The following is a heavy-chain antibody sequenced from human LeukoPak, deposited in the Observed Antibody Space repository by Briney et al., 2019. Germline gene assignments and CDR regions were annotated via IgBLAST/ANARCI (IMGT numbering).Heavy chain of an antibody. Sequence: GGSLRLSCAASGFTFSSYAMSWVRQAPGKGLEWVSAISGSGGSTYYADSVKGRFTISRDNSKNTLYLQMNSLRAEDTAVYYCAKDHGYYYGSGSPYYFDYWGQGTLVTVSS. CDR3: AKDHGYYYGSGSPYYFDY. D-gene: IGHD3-10*01. J-gene: IGHJ4*02. V-gene: IGHV3-23*01. CDR2: ISGSGGST. CDR1: GFTFSSYA.